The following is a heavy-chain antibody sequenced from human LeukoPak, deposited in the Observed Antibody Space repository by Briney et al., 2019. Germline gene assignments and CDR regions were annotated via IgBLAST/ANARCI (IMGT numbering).Heavy chain of an antibody. V-gene: IGHV3-21*01. Sequence: GGSLRLSCAASGFTFSSYAMNWVRQAPGTWLEWVSSISSTSTYIYYADSVKGRFTTSRDNAKNSLHLQMNSLRAEDTAVYYCARSSGWLQDYWGQGTLVTVSS. CDR1: GFTFSSYA. D-gene: IGHD5-24*01. CDR2: ISSTSTYI. J-gene: IGHJ4*02. CDR3: ARSSGWLQDY.